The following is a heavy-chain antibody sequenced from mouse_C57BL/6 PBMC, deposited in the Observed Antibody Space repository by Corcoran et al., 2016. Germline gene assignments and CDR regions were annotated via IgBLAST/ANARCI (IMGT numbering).Heavy chain of an antibody. V-gene: IGHV1-26*01. D-gene: IGHD1-1*02. CDR1: GYTFTDYY. Sequence: EGHRQPSGPERVKLGASVKISCKASGYTFTDYYMHWVKQSHGKSLEWIGDINPNNGGTSYNQKFKGKATLTVDKSSSTAYMELRSLTSEDSAVYYCARGWYFDYWGQGSTLAVS. J-gene: IGHJ2*01. CDR2: INPNNGGT. CDR3: ARGWYFDY.